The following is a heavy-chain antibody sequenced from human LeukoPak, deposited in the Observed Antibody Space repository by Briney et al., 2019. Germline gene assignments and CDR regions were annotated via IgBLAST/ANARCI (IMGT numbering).Heavy chain of an antibody. CDR3: ASEIGPIAAAAGDYWYFDL. D-gene: IGHD6-13*01. CDR1: GGSISSYQ. V-gene: IGHV4-59*12. J-gene: IGHJ2*01. Sequence: PSETLSLTCSVTGGSISSYQWSWIRQPPGKGLEWIGNIQYSGITNYNPSLRSRVTISKDTSKNQFSLKLSSVTAADTAVYYCASEIGPIAAAAGDYWYFDLWGRGTLVTVSS. CDR2: IQYSGIT.